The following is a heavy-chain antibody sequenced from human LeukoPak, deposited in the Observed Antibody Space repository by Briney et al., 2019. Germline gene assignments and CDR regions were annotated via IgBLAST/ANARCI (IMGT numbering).Heavy chain of an antibody. J-gene: IGHJ4*02. CDR1: GFTFTNYA. D-gene: IGHD3-22*01. V-gene: IGHV3-23*01. CDR3: ASPYDSSGYYDR. Sequence: GGSLRLSCAASGFTFTNYAMSWVRQAPGKGLEWVSGISGGGGSTYYADSVKGRFTISKDNSKNTLYLQMNSLRAEDTAVYYCASPYDSSGYYDRWGQGTLVTVSS. CDR2: ISGGGGST.